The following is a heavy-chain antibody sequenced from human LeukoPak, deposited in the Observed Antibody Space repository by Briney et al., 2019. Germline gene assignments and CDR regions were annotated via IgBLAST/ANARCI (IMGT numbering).Heavy chain of an antibody. D-gene: IGHD6-25*01. V-gene: IGHV1-69*01. CDR3: ARGGGYATVYYYYMDV. CDR2: IIPIFGTA. Sequence: SVKVSCKASGGTFSSYAISWVRQAPGQGLEWMGGIIPIFGTANYAQKSQGRVTITADESTSTAYMELSSLRSEDTAVYYCARGGGYATVYYYYMDVWGKGTTVTVSS. J-gene: IGHJ6*03. CDR1: GGTFSSYA.